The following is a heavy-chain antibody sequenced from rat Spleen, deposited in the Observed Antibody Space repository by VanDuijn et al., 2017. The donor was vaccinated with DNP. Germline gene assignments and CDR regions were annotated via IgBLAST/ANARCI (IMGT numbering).Heavy chain of an antibody. J-gene: IGHJ2*01. CDR1: GFTFSDYN. V-gene: IGHV5-20*01. Sequence: EVQLVESGGGLVQPGRSLKLSCAASGFTFSDYNMAWVRQAPKKGLEWVATISYDGGSTYYRDSVKGRFTISRDNAKSTLYLQMDSLRSEDTATYYCTTDHILRVFDYWGQGVMVTVSS. D-gene: IGHD1-9*01. CDR2: ISYDGGST. CDR3: TTDHILRVFDY.